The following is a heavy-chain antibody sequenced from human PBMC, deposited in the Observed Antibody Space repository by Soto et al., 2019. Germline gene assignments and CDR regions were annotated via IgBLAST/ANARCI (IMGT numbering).Heavy chain of an antibody. Sequence: GGSLKISCKGSGYSFSSYWIGWVGQIPGKGLEWMGIIYPGDSDTRYSPSFQGQVTISADKSISTAYLQWSSLKASDTAMYYCARLRAAAGRVLDYWGQGTLVTVSS. V-gene: IGHV5-51*01. D-gene: IGHD6-13*01. CDR2: IYPGDSDT. CDR3: ARLRAAAGRVLDY. CDR1: GYSFSSYW. J-gene: IGHJ4*02.